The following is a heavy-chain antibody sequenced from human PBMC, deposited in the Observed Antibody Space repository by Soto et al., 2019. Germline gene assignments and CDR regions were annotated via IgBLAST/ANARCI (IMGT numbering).Heavy chain of an antibody. D-gene: IGHD2-2*01. Sequence: QLQLQESGPGLVKPSETLSFTCTVSGGSISSGSSYWRWIRQPPGKGLEWIGSIYYSGSTYYNPSRKRRVTIALDTSKNQYSLKLTTVTAADTAVYYCARLGCSITSFYFPDWFDPWGQGTLVTFSS. CDR3: ARLGCSITSFYFPDWFDP. J-gene: IGHJ5*02. V-gene: IGHV4-39*01. CDR2: IYYSGST. CDR1: GGSISSGSSY.